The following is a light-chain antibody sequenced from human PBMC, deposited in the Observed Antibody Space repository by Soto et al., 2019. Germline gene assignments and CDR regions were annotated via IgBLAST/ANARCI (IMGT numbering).Light chain of an antibody. CDR1: QSVSSY. CDR2: DTS. J-gene: IGKJ3*01. CDR3: QHRSSWPPT. Sequence: EILLTQPPATLSLSPGERATLSCRANQSVSSYLAWYQQKPGQVPRLLIYDTSNRATGIPARFSGSGSGTDFTLTISSLEPEDFAVYYCQHRSSWPPTFGPGTKVDI. V-gene: IGKV3-11*01.